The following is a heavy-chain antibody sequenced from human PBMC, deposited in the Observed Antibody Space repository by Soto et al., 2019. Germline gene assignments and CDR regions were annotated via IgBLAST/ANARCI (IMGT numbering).Heavy chain of an antibody. V-gene: IGHV4-34*01. D-gene: IGHD3-10*01. CDR1: GGSFSGYY. Sequence: SETLSLTCAVYGGSFSGYYWSWIRQPPGKGLEWIGEINHSGSTNYNPSLKSRVTISVDTSKNQFSLKLSSVTAADTAVYYCASPNYYGSGSYRKYYYGMDVWGQGTTVTSP. J-gene: IGHJ6*02. CDR3: ASPNYYGSGSYRKYYYGMDV. CDR2: INHSGST.